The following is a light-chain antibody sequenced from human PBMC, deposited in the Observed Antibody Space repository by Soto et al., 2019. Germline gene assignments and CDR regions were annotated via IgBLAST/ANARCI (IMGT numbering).Light chain of an antibody. Sequence: EIVVTQSPATLSLSPGERATLSCRASQSVSSLVAWYQQKPGQAPRLLIYDASNRATGTPVRFSGGGSGTDFTLTISSLEPEDFAVYYCQQYGSSPQDTFGQGTRLEIK. CDR1: QSVSSL. J-gene: IGKJ5*01. CDR3: QQYGSSPQDT. CDR2: DAS. V-gene: IGKV3-11*01.